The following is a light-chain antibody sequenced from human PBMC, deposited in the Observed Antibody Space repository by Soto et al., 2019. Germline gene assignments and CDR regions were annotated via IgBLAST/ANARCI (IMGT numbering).Light chain of an antibody. CDR3: QQYNNWPWT. CDR1: QSISGA. V-gene: IGKV3-15*01. Sequence: EIVMTQSPSTLSVSPGGRATLSCRASQSISGALAWYQQKPGQAPRLLIYGASTRATSFPARFSGSGSGTDLTLTISSLQSAYFAVFYCQQYNNWPWTFGHGTKVEI. CDR2: GAS. J-gene: IGKJ1*01.